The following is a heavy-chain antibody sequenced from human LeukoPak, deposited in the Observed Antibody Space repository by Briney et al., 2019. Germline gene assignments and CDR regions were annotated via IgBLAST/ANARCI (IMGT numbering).Heavy chain of an antibody. CDR2: INPNSGGT. J-gene: IGHJ6*02. V-gene: IGHV1-2*02. CDR3: ARAYSGASASYYYYGMDV. CDR1: GYTFTCYY. D-gene: IGHD1-26*01. Sequence: GASVKVSCKASGYTFTCYYMHWVRQAPGQGLEWMGWINPNSGGTNYAQKFQGRVTMTRDTSISTAYMELSRLRSDDTAVYYCARAYSGASASYYYYGMDVWGQGTTVTVSS.